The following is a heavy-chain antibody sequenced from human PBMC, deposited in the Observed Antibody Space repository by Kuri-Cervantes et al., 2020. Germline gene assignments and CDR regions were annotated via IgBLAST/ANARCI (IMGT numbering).Heavy chain of an antibody. V-gene: IGHV3-11*06. CDR2: ISSSSSYI. Sequence: GESLKISCAASGFTFSDYYMSWIRQAPGKGLEWVSSISSSSSYIYYADSVKGRFTISRDNAKNSLYLQMNSLRAGDTAVYYCASTGGDYGGYYFDYWGQGTLVTVSS. D-gene: IGHD4-17*01. CDR3: ASTGGDYGGYYFDY. CDR1: GFTFSDYY. J-gene: IGHJ4*02.